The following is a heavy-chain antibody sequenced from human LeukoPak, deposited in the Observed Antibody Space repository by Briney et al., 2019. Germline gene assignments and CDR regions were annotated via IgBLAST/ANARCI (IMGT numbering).Heavy chain of an antibody. CDR1: GSGFTFNNYW. D-gene: IGHD1-7*01. CDR3: ARLELRRGFDP. V-gene: IGHV3-74*01. J-gene: IGHJ5*02. CDR2: INADGSTT. Sequence: GGSLRLSCAASGSGFTFNNYWMHWVRQAPGKGLVWVSRINADGSTTSYADSVRGRFTISRDNAKNTLYLQMNSLRAEDTAVYYCARLELRRGFDPWGQGTLVTVSS.